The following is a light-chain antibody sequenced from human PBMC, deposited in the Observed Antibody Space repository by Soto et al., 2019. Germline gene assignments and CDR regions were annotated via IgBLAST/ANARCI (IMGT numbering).Light chain of an antibody. CDR2: DAS. Sequence: DIQMPQSPSTLSASVGDTVTVTCLASQSVSGWLAWSQQKPGEAPKLLIYDASALPRGVPARFSGSGSGTKFTLTSASLQPDDFATYYCQQYETFSGTFGPGTKVDIK. J-gene: IGKJ1*01. CDR1: QSVSGW. V-gene: IGKV1-5*01. CDR3: QQYETFSGT.